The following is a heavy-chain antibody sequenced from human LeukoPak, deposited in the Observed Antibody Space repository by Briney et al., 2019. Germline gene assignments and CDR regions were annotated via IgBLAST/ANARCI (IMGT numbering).Heavy chain of an antibody. V-gene: IGHV1-2*02. J-gene: IGHJ3*02. Sequence: ASVRVSCKASGYTFTGYYMHWVRQAPGQGLEWMGWINLNSGGTNYAQKFQGRVTMTRDTSISTAYMELSRLRSDDTAVYYCARSLRITMVRGAPTSAFDIWGQGTMVTVSS. D-gene: IGHD3-10*01. CDR2: INLNSGGT. CDR1: GYTFTGYY. CDR3: ARSLRITMVRGAPTSAFDI.